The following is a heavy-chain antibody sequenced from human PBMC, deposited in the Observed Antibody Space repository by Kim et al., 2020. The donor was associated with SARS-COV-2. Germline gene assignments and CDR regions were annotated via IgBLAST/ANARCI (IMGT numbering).Heavy chain of an antibody. Sequence: LSLTCAASGFTFSSYGMHWVRQAPGKGLEWVAVIWYDGSNKYYADSVKGRFTISRDNSKNTLYLQMNSLRAEDTAVYYCARDTGIYYGSGSYYNDYYYYGMDVWGQGTTVTVSS. D-gene: IGHD3-10*01. V-gene: IGHV3-33*01. CDR3: ARDTGIYYGSGSYYNDYYYYGMDV. CDR1: GFTFSSYG. CDR2: IWYDGSNK. J-gene: IGHJ6*02.